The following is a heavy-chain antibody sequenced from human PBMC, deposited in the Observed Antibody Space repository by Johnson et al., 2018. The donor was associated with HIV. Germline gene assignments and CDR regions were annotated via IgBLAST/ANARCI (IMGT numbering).Heavy chain of an antibody. CDR3: ARGLYSLAYCGGDCYPSDAFDI. CDR2: IYSGGST. J-gene: IGHJ3*02. V-gene: IGHV3-66*02. Sequence: MLLVESGGGVVRPGGSLRLSCAASGLTVSSNYMSWVRQAPGKGLEWVSVIYSGGSTYYADSVKGRFTISRDNYKNTLYLQMNSLRAEDTAVYYCARGLYSLAYCGGDCYPSDAFDIWGQGTMVTVSS. CDR1: GLTVSSNY. D-gene: IGHD2-21*02.